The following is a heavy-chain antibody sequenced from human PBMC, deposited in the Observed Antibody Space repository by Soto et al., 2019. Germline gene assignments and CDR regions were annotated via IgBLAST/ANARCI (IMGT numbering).Heavy chain of an antibody. CDR1: GFTFDDYA. J-gene: IGHJ4*02. CDR3: AKAEGSGSYYSPGDY. Sequence: DVQLVESGGGLVQPGRSLRLSCAASGFTFDDYAMHWVRQAPGKGLEWVSGISWNSGSIGYADSVKGRFTISRDNAKNSLYLQMNSLRAEDTALYYCAKAEGSGSYYSPGDYWGQGTLVTVSS. CDR2: ISWNSGSI. D-gene: IGHD3-10*01. V-gene: IGHV3-9*01.